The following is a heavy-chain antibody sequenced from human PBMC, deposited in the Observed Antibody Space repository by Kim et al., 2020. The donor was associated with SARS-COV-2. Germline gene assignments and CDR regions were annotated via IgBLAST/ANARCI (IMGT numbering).Heavy chain of an antibody. CDR2: INHSGST. CDR1: GGSFSGYY. J-gene: IGHJ6*02. CDR3: ARLGYSGSYQGMDV. Sequence: SETLSLTCAVYGGSFSGYYWSWIRQPPGKGLEWIGEINHSGSTNYNPSLKSRVTISVDTSKNQFSLKLSSVTAADTAVYYCARLGYSGSYQGMDVWGQGT. V-gene: IGHV4-34*01. D-gene: IGHD1-26*01.